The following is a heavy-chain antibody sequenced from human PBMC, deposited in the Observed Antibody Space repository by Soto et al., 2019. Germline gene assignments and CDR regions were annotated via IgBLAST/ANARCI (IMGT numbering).Heavy chain of an antibody. D-gene: IGHD3-10*01. V-gene: IGHV4-59*01. CDR2: IYYSGST. CDR3: ARDFHYYYGSGGSWFDP. Sequence: PSETLSLTCTVSGGSISSYYWSWIRQPPGKGLEWIGYIYYSGSTNYNPSLKSRVTISVDTSKNQFSLKLSSVTAADTAVYYCARDFHYYYGSGGSWFDPWGQGTLVTVSS. CDR1: GGSISSYY. J-gene: IGHJ5*02.